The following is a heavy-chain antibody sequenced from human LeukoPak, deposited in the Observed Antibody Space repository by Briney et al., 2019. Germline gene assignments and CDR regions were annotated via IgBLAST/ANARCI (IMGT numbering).Heavy chain of an antibody. D-gene: IGHD3-10*01. CDR2: ISGSGGST. J-gene: IGHJ4*02. V-gene: IGHV3-23*01. CDR3: AKVRNTMVPKDYYFDY. CDR1: GGSFSGYY. Sequence: ETLSLTCAVYGGSFSGYYWSWIRQPPGKGLEWVSVISGSGGSTYYADSVKGRFTISRDNSKNTLYLQMNSLRAEDTAVYYCAKVRNTMVPKDYYFDYWGQGTLVTVSS.